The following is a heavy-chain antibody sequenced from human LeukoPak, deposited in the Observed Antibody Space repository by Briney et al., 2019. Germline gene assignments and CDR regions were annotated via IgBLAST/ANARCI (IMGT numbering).Heavy chain of an antibody. J-gene: IGHJ6*02. CDR3: ARGSRDGYNRAYYYYGMDV. D-gene: IGHD5-24*01. CDR1: GGSISSGGYY. CDR2: IYYSGST. Sequence: SETLSLTCNVSGGSISSGGYYWSWIRQHPGKGLEWFGYIYYSGSTYYNPFLKSRVTISVDTSKNQFSLKLSSVTAADTAVYYCARGSRDGYNRAYYYYGMDVWGQGTTVTVSS. V-gene: IGHV4-31*03.